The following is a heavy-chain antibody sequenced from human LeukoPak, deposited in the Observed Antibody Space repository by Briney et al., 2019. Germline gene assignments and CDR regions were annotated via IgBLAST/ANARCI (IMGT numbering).Heavy chain of an antibody. Sequence: ASVTVSCKASGYTFTSYDINWVRQATGQGLEWMGWMNPNSGNTGYAQKFQGRVTMTRNTSISTAYMELSSLRSEDTAVYYCARGQDTTYYDFWSGYFFPNWFDPWGQRTLVTVSS. J-gene: IGHJ5*02. CDR2: MNPNSGNT. CDR1: GYTFTSYD. CDR3: ARGQDTTYYDFWSGYFFPNWFDP. D-gene: IGHD3-3*01. V-gene: IGHV1-8*01.